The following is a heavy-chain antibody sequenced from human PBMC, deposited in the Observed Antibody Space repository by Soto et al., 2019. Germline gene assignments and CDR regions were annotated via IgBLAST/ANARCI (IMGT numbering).Heavy chain of an antibody. V-gene: IGHV1-69*06. D-gene: IGHD3-9*01. CDR2: IIPIFGTA. Sequence: EASVKVSCKASGGTFSSYAISWVRQAPGQGLEWMGGIIPIFGTANYAQKFQGRVTITADKSTSTAYMELSSLRSEDTAVYYCASTRGFDWFRKYYFDYWGQGTLVTVSS. CDR1: GGTFSSYA. CDR3: ASTRGFDWFRKYYFDY. J-gene: IGHJ4*02.